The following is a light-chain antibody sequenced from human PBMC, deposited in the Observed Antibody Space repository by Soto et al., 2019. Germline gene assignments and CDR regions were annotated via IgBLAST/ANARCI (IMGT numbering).Light chain of an antibody. CDR1: QTIGSW. J-gene: IGKJ1*01. Sequence: DRVTITCRASQTIGSWLAWYQQRPGKPPNLLIYKASSLETGVPSRFSGSGSGTEFTLTISSLQSEDIATYYCQQYNTYPWTFGQGTKVDIK. CDR2: KAS. V-gene: IGKV1-5*03. CDR3: QQYNTYPWT.